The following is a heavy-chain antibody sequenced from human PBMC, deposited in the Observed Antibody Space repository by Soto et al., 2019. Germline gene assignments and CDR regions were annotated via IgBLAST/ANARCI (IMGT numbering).Heavy chain of an antibody. CDR1: GGTFSSYA. Sequence: QVQLVQSGAEVKKPGSSVKVSCKASGGTFSSYAISWVRQAPGQGLEWMGGIIPIFGTTNYAQKFQGRVTITADESTSTAYMELSSLRSEDTAVYYCAAPGEVVLADRYYFDYWGQGTLVTVSS. J-gene: IGHJ4*02. CDR3: AAPGEVVLADRYYFDY. V-gene: IGHV1-69*01. CDR2: IIPIFGTT. D-gene: IGHD2-21*01.